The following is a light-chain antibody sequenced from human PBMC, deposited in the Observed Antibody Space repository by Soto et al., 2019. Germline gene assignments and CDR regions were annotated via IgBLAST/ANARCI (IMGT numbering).Light chain of an antibody. Sequence: QSALTQPASVSGSPGQSIAISCTGTSSDVGGYNYVSWYQHHPGKAPKLMIYDVNNRPSGVSDRFSGSKSGNTASLTISGLQAEDEADYYCSSYTITSTLVEFGGGTKLTVL. CDR2: DVN. CDR3: SSYTITSTLVE. CDR1: SSDVGGYNY. V-gene: IGLV2-14*03. J-gene: IGLJ2*01.